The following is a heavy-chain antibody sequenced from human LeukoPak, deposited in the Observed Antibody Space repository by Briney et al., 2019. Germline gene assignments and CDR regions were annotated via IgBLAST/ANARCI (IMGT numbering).Heavy chain of an antibody. CDR1: DDSFSSHY. V-gene: IGHV4-59*11. J-gene: IGHJ3*02. D-gene: IGHD4-17*01. CDR2: ISYIGST. Sequence: SETLSLTCAVSDDSFSSHYWTWIRQPPGKGLEWIGYISYIGSTNYNPSLKSRVTISIDTSKNKFSLKLSSVTAADTAVYYCARDLVTVTKGFDIWGQGTMVSVSS. CDR3: ARDLVTVTKGFDI.